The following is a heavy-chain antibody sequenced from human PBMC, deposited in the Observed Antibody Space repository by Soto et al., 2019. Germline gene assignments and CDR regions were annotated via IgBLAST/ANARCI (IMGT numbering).Heavy chain of an antibody. CDR1: GGSISSYY. V-gene: IGHV4-59*08. Sequence: QVQLQESGPGLVKPSETLSLTCTVSGGSISSYYWSWIRQPPGKGLEWIGYIYYSGSTNYNPSLKSRVTISVDTSKNQFSLKLSSVTAADTAVYYCARVQWELERWRAGGMDVWGQGTTVTVSS. CDR3: ARVQWELERWRAGGMDV. CDR2: IYYSGST. D-gene: IGHD1-26*01. J-gene: IGHJ6*02.